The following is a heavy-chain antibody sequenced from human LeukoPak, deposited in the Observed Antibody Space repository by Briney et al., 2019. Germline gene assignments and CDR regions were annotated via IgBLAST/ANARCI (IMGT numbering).Heavy chain of an antibody. CDR3: ARDPHDYGEGYFDY. D-gene: IGHD4-17*01. J-gene: IGHJ4*02. CDR1: GFTFSSYS. CDR2: ISSSSSYI. Sequence: GGSLRLSCAASGFTFSSYSMNWVRQAPGKGLEWVSSISSSSSYIYYADSVKGRFTISRDDAKNSLYLQMNSLRAEDTAVYYCARDPHDYGEGYFDYWGQGTLVTVSS. V-gene: IGHV3-21*01.